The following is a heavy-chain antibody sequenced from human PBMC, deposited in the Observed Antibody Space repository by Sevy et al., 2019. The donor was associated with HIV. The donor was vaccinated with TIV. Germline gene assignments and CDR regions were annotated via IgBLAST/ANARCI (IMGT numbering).Heavy chain of an antibody. J-gene: IGHJ4*02. V-gene: IGHV3-48*02. D-gene: IGHD2-15*01. Sequence: GGSLRLSCAASGFTFSSYSMNWVRQAPGKGLEWVSYISSSSSTIYYADSVKGRFTISRDNAKNSLYMQMNSLRDEDTAVYYCANGYCSSGSCYPDWDFDYWGQGTLVTVSS. CDR1: GFTFSSYS. CDR2: ISSSSSTI. CDR3: ANGYCSSGSCYPDWDFDY.